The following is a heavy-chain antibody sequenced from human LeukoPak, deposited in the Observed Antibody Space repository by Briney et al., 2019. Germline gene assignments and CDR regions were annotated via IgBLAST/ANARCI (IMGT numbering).Heavy chain of an antibody. Sequence: PGGSLRLSCAASGFTFSSYSMNWVRQAPGKGLEWVSYISSSSSTIYYADSVKGRFTISRDNAKNSLYLQMNSLRAEDTAVYYCASTYYYDSSGYYYFSFPDAFDIWAQGTIVTVSS. CDR1: GFTFSSYS. CDR3: ASTYYYDSSGYYYFSFPDAFDI. D-gene: IGHD3-22*01. V-gene: IGHV3-48*01. J-gene: IGHJ3*02. CDR2: ISSSSSTI.